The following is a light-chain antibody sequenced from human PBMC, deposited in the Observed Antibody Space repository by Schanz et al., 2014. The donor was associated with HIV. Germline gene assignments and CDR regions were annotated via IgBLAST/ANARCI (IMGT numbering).Light chain of an antibody. V-gene: IGKV3-20*01. CDR3: QQYGSSRYT. CDR2: GAS. CDR1: QIISTS. J-gene: IGKJ2*01. Sequence: EAVLTQSPATLSVYPGERVTLSCRTTQIISTSLAWYQQRPGQPPRLLLYGASSRATGIPDRFSGSGSGTDFTLTISRLEPEDFAVYYCQQYGSSRYTFGQGTKLEIK.